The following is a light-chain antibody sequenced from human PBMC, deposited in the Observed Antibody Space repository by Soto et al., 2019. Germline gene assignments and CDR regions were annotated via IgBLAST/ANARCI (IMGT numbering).Light chain of an antibody. J-gene: IGKJ1*01. CDR1: QSVSSSY. V-gene: IGKV3-20*01. CDR3: QQQYGSSRT. CDR2: DAS. Sequence: EIVLTQSPGTLSLSPGERATLSCRASQSVSSSYLAWYQQKPGQAPRLLIYDASSRATGIPGRFSGSGSGTDFTLTISRLEPEDFAVYYCQQQYGSSRTFGQGTKVDIK.